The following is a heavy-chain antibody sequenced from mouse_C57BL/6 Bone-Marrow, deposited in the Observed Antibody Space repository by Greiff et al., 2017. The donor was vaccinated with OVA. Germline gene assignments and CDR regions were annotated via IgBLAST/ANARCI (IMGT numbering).Heavy chain of an antibody. CDR2: IDPSDSYT. CDR3: ARDLGLLPYYFDY. D-gene: IGHD2-3*01. Sequence: QVQLQQPGAELVMPGASVKLSCKASGYTFTSYWMHWVKQRPGQGLEWIGEIDPSDSYTNYNQKFKDKSTLTVDKSSSTAYMQLSSLTSEDSAVYYCARDLGLLPYYFDYWGQGTTLTVSS. J-gene: IGHJ2*01. CDR1: GYTFTSYW. V-gene: IGHV1-69*01.